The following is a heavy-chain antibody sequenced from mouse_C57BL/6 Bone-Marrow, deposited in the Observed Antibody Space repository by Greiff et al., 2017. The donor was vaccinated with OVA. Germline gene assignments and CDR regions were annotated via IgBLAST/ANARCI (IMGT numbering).Heavy chain of an antibody. Sequence: VQLQQSGAELVRPGASVTLSCKASGYTFTDYEMHWVKQTPVHGLEWIGAIDPETGGTAYNQKFKGKAILTADKSSSTAYMELRSLTSEDSAVYYCTRRRVLPLYDMDYWGQGTSVTVSS. CDR2: IDPETGGT. CDR3: TRRRVLPLYDMDY. D-gene: IGHD1-1*01. V-gene: IGHV1-15*01. CDR1: GYTFTDYE. J-gene: IGHJ4*01.